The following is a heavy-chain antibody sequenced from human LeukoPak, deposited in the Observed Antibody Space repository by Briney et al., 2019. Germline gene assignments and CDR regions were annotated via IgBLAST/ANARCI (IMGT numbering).Heavy chain of an antibody. CDR1: EFTFSSYN. Sequence: GGSLRLSCAASEFTFSSYNMNWVRQAPGKGLEWVSCISGSGKYIYYADSVKGRFTISRDNAKNSLYLQMNSLRAEDTAVCYCAREPFWSGYYSNLHFDYWGQGTLVTVSS. CDR3: AREPFWSGYYSNLHFDY. J-gene: IGHJ4*02. D-gene: IGHD3-3*01. CDR2: ISGSGKYI. V-gene: IGHV3-21*01.